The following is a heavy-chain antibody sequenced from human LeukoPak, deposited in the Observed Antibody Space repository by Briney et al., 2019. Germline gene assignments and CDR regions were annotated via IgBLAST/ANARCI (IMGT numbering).Heavy chain of an antibody. V-gene: IGHV3-30*04. J-gene: IGHJ4*02. CDR1: GFTFSSYA. CDR2: ISYDGSNK. CDR3: ARVPYDSSGYYFNFDY. D-gene: IGHD3-22*01. Sequence: PGGSLRLSCAASGFTFSSYAMHWVRQAPGKGLEWVAVISYDGSNKYYADSVKGRFTISRDNSKNTLYLQMNSLRAEDTAVYYCARVPYDSSGYYFNFDYWGQGTLVTVSS.